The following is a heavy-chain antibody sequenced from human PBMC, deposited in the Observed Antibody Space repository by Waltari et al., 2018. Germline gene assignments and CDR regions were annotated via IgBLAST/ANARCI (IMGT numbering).Heavy chain of an antibody. V-gene: IGHV3-23*01. D-gene: IGHD3-10*01. CDR3: AKRVTDGFYPFDY. Sequence: EVRLLESGGGLVPPGGSLRISCVASGFTFRSCAVSWARQAPGKGLEWVSAINNNGAITYYADSVKGRFTISRDNSKNTLYLQMNSLRAEDTAVYYCAKRVTDGFYPFDYWGQGTLVTVSS. J-gene: IGHJ4*02. CDR2: INNNGAIT. CDR1: GFTFRSCA.